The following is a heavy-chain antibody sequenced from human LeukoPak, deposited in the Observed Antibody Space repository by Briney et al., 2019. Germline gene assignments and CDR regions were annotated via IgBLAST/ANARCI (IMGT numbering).Heavy chain of an antibody. D-gene: IGHD3-16*01. V-gene: IGHV4-59*01. CDR1: GGSISSYY. Sequence: SETLSLTCTVSGGSISSYYWSWIRQPPGKGLEWIGYIYYSGSTNYNPSLKSRVTISVVTSKNQFSLKLSSVTAADTAVYYCAGGRTRAFDIWGQGTMVTVSS. CDR2: IYYSGST. J-gene: IGHJ3*02. CDR3: AGGRTRAFDI.